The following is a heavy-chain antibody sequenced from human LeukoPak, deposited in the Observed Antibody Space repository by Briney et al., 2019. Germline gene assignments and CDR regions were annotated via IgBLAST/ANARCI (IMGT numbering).Heavy chain of an antibody. Sequence: GGSLRLSCAASGFTFSSYSMNWVRQAPGKGLEWVSSISSSSSYIYYADSVKGRFTISRDNAKNSLYLQMNSLRAEDTAVYYCARATTVTTVWFDPWGQGTLVTVSS. CDR1: GFTFSSYS. CDR3: ARATTVTTVWFDP. J-gene: IGHJ5*02. CDR2: ISSSSSYI. V-gene: IGHV3-21*01. D-gene: IGHD4-17*01.